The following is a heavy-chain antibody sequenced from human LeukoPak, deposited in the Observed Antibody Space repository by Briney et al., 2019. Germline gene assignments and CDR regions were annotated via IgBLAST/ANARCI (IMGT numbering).Heavy chain of an antibody. J-gene: IGHJ4*02. CDR2: ITGSGPYM. CDR1: GFTFSTFA. CDR3: VRDVGAVRGEVYFDY. V-gene: IGHV3-21*06. D-gene: IGHD3-10*01. Sequence: TGGSLRLSCAASGFTFSTFAMHWVRLSPGKGLEWVSSITGSGPYMLYADSVKHRFTISRDNTKNLLYLEMNSLRAEDTAMYFCVRDVGAVRGEVYFDYWGQGTLVTVSS.